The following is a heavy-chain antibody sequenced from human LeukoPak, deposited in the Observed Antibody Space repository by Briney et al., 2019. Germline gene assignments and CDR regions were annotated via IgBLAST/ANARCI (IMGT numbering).Heavy chain of an antibody. J-gene: IGHJ4*02. CDR1: GFAFSIYA. CDR3: AARKVRGVWFYLDY. V-gene: IGHV3-23*01. Sequence: SGGSLRLSCAASGFAFSIYAMAWVRQAPGKGLEWVSTIYDDNTYYADSVKGRFAISTDNSKNTLYLQMNSLRVEDTAVYFCAARKVRGVWFYLDYWGQGTLVTVSS. CDR2: IYDDNT. D-gene: IGHD3-10*01.